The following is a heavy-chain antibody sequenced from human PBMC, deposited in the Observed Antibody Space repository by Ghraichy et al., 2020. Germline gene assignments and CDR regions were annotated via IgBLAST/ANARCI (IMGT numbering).Heavy chain of an antibody. D-gene: IGHD6-13*01. CDR2: IWYDGSNK. J-gene: IGHJ4*02. CDR1: GFTFRSYG. CDR3: ARGRYSSSWYVDY. Sequence: GGSLRLSCAASGFTFRSYGMHWVRQAPGKGLEWVAVIWYDGSNKYYADSVKGRFTISRDNSRNTLYLQMNSLRAEDTAVYYCARGRYSSSWYVDYWGQGTLVTVSS. V-gene: IGHV3-33*01.